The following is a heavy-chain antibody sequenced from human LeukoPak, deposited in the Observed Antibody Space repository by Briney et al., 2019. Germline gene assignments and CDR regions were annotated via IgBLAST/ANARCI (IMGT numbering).Heavy chain of an antibody. J-gene: IGHJ5*02. D-gene: IGHD6-13*01. CDR1: GFTFSSYT. V-gene: IGHV3-21*01. CDR3: ARNSGADSSSWYWFDP. CDR2: ISRSSSYI. Sequence: GGSLRLSCAASGFTFSSYTMNWVRQAPGKGLEWVSSISRSSSYIYYADSVKGRFTISRDNAKNSLYLQMNSLRAEDTALYYCARNSGADSSSWYWFDPWGQGTLVTVSS.